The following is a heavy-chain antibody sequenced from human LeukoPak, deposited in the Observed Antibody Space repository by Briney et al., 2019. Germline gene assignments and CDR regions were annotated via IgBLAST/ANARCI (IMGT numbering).Heavy chain of an antibody. D-gene: IGHD2-15*01. CDR2: ISAYNGEP. J-gene: IGHJ3*02. Sequence: ASVKVSCKPSGYTFTSYGISWVRPAAGQGLAWMGWISAYNGEPNYPQKLQGRVTMTTETSTSTAYLELGSLRSDDTAVYYCANLPERYCSGGSCNPHDAFDIWGQGTMVTVSS. CDR1: GYTFTSYG. CDR3: ANLPERYCSGGSCNPHDAFDI. V-gene: IGHV1-18*01.